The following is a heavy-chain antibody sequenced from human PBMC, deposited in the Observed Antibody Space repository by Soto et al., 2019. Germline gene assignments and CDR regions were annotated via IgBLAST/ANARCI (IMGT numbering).Heavy chain of an antibody. V-gene: IGHV5-51*01. CDR1: GYSFTSYW. CDR3: ARHKVYYGSGSYSYYYYGMDV. J-gene: IGHJ6*02. D-gene: IGHD3-10*01. Sequence: GYSFTSYWIGWVRQMPGKGLEWMGIIYPGDSDTRYSPSFQGQVTISADKSISTAYLQWSSLKASDTAMYYCARHKVYYGSGSYSYYYYGMDVWGQGTTVTVSS. CDR2: IYPGDSDT.